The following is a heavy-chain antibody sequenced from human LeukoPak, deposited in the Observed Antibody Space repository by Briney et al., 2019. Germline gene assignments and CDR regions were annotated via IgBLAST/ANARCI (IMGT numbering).Heavy chain of an antibody. J-gene: IGHJ4*02. D-gene: IGHD5-24*01. CDR1: GFTFSNYW. Sequence: GGSLRLSCAASGFTFSNYWMHWVRQAPGKGLVWVSRINSDGSSTSYADSVKGRFTISRDNAKNTLYLQMNSLRAEDTAVYYCARVETATIWGVGLSYWGQGTLVTVSS. V-gene: IGHV3-74*01. CDR2: INSDGSST. CDR3: ARVETATIWGVGLSY.